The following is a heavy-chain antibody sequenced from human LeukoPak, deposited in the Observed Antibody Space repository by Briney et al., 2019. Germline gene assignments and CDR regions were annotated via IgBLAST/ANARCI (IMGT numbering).Heavy chain of an antibody. CDR1: GFTFSSYA. V-gene: IGHV3-23*01. CDR3: ASRQTTTFYMDV. J-gene: IGHJ6*03. CDR2: ISGSGGST. D-gene: IGHD3-3*01. Sequence: PGGSLRLSCAASGFTFSSYAMSWVRQAPGKGLEWVSAISGSGGSTYYADSVKGRFTISRDNSKNTLYLQMNSLRAEDTALYYCASRQTTTFYMDVWGKGTTVTVSS.